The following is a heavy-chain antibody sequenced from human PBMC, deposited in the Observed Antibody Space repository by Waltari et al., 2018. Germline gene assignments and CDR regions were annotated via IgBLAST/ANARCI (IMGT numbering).Heavy chain of an antibody. CDR3: ARARDEETAMVYFDR. CDR1: GFPVISHH. CDR2: IYDAGST. V-gene: IGHV3-66*02. J-gene: IGHJ4*02. Sequence: EVQLVESGGGLVHPGGSLRLSCAASGFPVISHHMRWVRQAPGKGLEWVSLIYDAGSTFYPDSVRGRFTISRDNSKNTVHLQMNSLRVEDTAIYYCARARDEETAMVYFDRWGQGTLVSVSS. D-gene: IGHD5-18*01.